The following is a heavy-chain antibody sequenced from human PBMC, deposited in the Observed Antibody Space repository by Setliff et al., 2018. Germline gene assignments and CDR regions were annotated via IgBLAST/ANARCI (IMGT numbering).Heavy chain of an antibody. V-gene: IGHV1-18*01. J-gene: IGHJ6*04. D-gene: IGHD4-17*01. Sequence: ASVKVSCKASGYTFTRYGISWVRQAPGQGLEWMGWISAYNGNTNYAQKPQGRATMTTDTSTRTAYMELRSLRSDDTAVYYCARDSRTVTTTFDYWGKGTTVTVSS. CDR3: ARDSRTVTTTFDY. CDR2: ISAYNGNT. CDR1: GYTFTRYG.